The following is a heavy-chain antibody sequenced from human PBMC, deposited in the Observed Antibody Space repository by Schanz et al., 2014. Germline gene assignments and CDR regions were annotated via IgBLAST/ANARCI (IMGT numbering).Heavy chain of an antibody. CDR3: ARDGYSVVVISPTESFDI. CDR2: INSDGTKR. D-gene: IGHD2-21*01. V-gene: IGHV3-33*08. Sequence: QVRLVESGGGVVQPGRSLRLSCAASGFTLSSYGMHWVRQAPGKGLEWVAFINSDGTKRFYADSVKSRFTISRDNSRNTLYLQMNSLRAEDTAVYYCARDGYSVVVISPTESFDIWGRGTLVTVSS. CDR1: GFTLSSYG. J-gene: IGHJ2*01.